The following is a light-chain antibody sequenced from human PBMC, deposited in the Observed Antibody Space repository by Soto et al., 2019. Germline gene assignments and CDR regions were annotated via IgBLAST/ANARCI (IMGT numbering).Light chain of an antibody. J-gene: IGLJ1*01. CDR3: SSYTSSNTLVV. V-gene: IGLV2-14*03. CDR1: SSDVGGYNY. CDR2: DVS. Sequence: QSALTQPASVSGSPGQSITISCTGTSSDVGGYNYVSWYQHHPGKAPKLIIYDVSNRPSGVSNRFSGSKSGNTASLTISGLQAEDEADYYCSSYTSSNTLVVFGTGTKLTVL.